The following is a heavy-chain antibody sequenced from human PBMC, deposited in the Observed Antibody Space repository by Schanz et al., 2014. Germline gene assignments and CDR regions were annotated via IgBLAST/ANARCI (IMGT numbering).Heavy chain of an antibody. CDR1: GYSFTKYG. CDR3: TKGRTFGR. J-gene: IGHJ4*02. V-gene: IGHV1-46*01. Sequence: QVQLVQSGSEVKKPGDSVKVSCETSGYSFTKYGINWVRQAPGQGLEWMGIINPSGGSTSYAQKFQGRVTMTADKSTSTAYMELSSLRSEDTAVYYCTKGRTFGRWGQGTLVTVSS. D-gene: IGHD3-16*01. CDR2: INPSGGST.